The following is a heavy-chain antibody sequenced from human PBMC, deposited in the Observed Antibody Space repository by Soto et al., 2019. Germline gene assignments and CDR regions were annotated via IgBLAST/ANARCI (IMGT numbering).Heavy chain of an antibody. V-gene: IGHV1-18*01. CDR2: ISAYNGNT. Sequence: GASVKVSCKASGYTFTSYGISWVRQTPGQGLEWMGWISAYNGNTNYAQKLQGRVTMTTDTSTSTAYMELRSLRSDDTAVYYCARRYCSSTSCYLSNWFDPWGQGTLVTVSS. J-gene: IGHJ5*02. D-gene: IGHD2-2*01. CDR1: GYTFTSYG. CDR3: ARRYCSSTSCYLSNWFDP.